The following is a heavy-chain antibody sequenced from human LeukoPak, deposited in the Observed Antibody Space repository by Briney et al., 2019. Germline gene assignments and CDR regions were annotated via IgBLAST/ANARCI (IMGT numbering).Heavy chain of an antibody. CDR1: GGSISSDY. CDR3: ARTERGSGSYPA. V-gene: IGHV4-59*01. J-gene: IGHJ5*02. CDR2: IYYSGST. Sequence: SETLSLTRTDSGGSISSDYWSWIRQPPGKGLEWSGYIYYSGSTNYNPSLKSRVTISVDTSKNQFSLKLSSVTAADTAVYYCARTERGSGSYPAWGQGTLVTVSS. D-gene: IGHD3-10*01.